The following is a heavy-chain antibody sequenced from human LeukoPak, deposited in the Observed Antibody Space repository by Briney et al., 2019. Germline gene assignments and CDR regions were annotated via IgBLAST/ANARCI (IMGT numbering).Heavy chain of an antibody. V-gene: IGHV3-66*01. Sequence: GGSLRLSCAASGFTFSGSAMNWVRQAPGKGLEWVSVIYSGGSTYYADSVKGRFTISRDNSKNTLYLQMNSLRAEDTAVYYCARSRYSTTWSSSWEFDYWGQGTLVTVSS. CDR2: IYSGGST. D-gene: IGHD6-13*01. CDR3: ARSRYSTTWSSSWEFDY. J-gene: IGHJ4*02. CDR1: GFTFSGSA.